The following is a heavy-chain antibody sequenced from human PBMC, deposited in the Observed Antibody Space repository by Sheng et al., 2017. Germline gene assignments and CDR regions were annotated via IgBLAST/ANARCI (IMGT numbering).Heavy chain of an antibody. CDR1: GGSFSGYY. CDR2: INHSGST. J-gene: IGHJ4*02. V-gene: IGHV4-34*01. CDR3: ARHDAYYYDSSGYYLDY. Sequence: QVQLQQWGAGLLKPSETLSLTCAVYGGSFSGYYWSWIRQPPGKGLEWIGEINHSGSTNYNPSLKSRVTISVDTSKNQFSLKLSSVTAADTAVYYCARHDAYYYDSSGYYLDYWGQGTLVTVSS. D-gene: IGHD3-22*01.